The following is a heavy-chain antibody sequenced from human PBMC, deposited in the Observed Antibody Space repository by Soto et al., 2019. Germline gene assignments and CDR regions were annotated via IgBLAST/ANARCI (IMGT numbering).Heavy chain of an antibody. D-gene: IGHD3-16*02. Sequence: QVQLVESGGGVVQPGRSLRLSCAASGFTFNSYAMHWVRQAPGKGLVWVAVISYDGGNKNYADSVKGRFTISRDNSKNTLYLQMNSLRAEDTAAYYCANIVDHKLSWGQGTLVTVFS. J-gene: IGHJ4*02. CDR1: GFTFNSYA. CDR3: ANIVDHKLS. CDR2: ISYDGGNK. V-gene: IGHV3-30-3*01.